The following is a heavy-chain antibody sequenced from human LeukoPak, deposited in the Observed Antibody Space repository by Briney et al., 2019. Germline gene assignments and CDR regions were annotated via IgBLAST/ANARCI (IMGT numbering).Heavy chain of an antibody. CDR2: IKRKTDGKTT. D-gene: IGHD3-16*01. CDR1: GLTFSNAW. V-gene: IGHV3-15*01. CDR3: ATASSGLFY. J-gene: IGHJ4*02. Sequence: GGSLRLSCAASGLTFSNAWMSWVRQAPGEGMEWVGRIKRKTDGKTTEYVAPVKGRFTISRDDSKNTLYLQMNSLKTEDIGVYYCATASSGLFYWGQGTLVTVPS.